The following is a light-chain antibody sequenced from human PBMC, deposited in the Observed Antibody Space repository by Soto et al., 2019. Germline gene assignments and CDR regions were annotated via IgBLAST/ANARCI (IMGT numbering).Light chain of an antibody. CDR2: AAS. Sequence: DIQMAQSPSSLSASIGDRVTITCRARQGIRNDLGWYQQKPGKAPKRLIYAASTLQSGVPSKFSGSGSGTDFTLTISSLKPEDVATYYCLHYHSYRFTFGGGTQVEIK. J-gene: IGKJ4*01. CDR1: QGIRND. CDR3: LHYHSYRFT. V-gene: IGKV1-17*01.